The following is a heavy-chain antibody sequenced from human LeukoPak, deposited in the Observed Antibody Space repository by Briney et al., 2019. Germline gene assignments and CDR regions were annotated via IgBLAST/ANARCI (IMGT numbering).Heavy chain of an antibody. D-gene: IGHD1-26*01. CDR3: ARHGAFASYYGWFDP. J-gene: IGHJ5*02. CDR2: IYYDGTT. V-gene: IGHV4-59*08. CDR1: GGSISRYY. Sequence: PSETLSLTCTVSGGSISRYYWSWIRQPPGKGLEWIGYIYYDGTTSYNPSLTGRVAISVDTSKDHFSLKLSSVTAADTAVYYCARHGAFASYYGWFDPWGQGTLVTVSS.